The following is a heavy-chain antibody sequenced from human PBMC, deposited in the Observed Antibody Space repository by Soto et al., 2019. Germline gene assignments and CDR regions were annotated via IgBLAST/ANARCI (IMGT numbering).Heavy chain of an antibody. CDR2: ISRSSTGI. V-gene: IGHV3-48*02. Sequence: EVQLVESGGGLVQPGGSLRLSCSASGFTFSLDSTSWVRQAPGKGLEWVSYISRSSTGIHYADSVKGRFTISRDDATNSMHLQMNSLRDGDTAVYYCARAVTWGLDVWGQGTTVSISS. J-gene: IGHJ6*02. CDR1: GFTFSLDS. D-gene: IGHD3-10*01. CDR3: ARAVTWGLDV.